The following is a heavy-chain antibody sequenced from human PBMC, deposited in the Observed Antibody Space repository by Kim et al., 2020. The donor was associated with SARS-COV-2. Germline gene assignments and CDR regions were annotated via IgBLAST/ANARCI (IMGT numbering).Heavy chain of an antibody. J-gene: IGHJ6*03. D-gene: IGHD3-3*01. V-gene: IGHV3-74*01. CDR2: INSDGSST. CDR1: GFTFSSYW. CDR3: ARQREDYDFWSVPQDYYYYLGV. Sequence: GGSLRLSCAASGFTFSSYWMHWVRQAPGKGLVWVSRINSDGSSTSYADSVKGRFTISRDNAKNTLYLQMNSLRAEDTAVYYCARQREDYDFWSVPQDYYYYLGVWGKGARSPSP.